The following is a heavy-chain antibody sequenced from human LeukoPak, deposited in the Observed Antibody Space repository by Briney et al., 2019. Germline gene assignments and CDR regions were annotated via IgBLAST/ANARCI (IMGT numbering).Heavy chain of an antibody. CDR1: GGSISSYY. J-gene: IGHJ3*02. CDR3: ARSTIFGVVIYAFDI. V-gene: IGHV4-59*01. CDR2: IYYSGST. D-gene: IGHD3-3*01. Sequence: PSETLSLTCTVSGGSISSYYWSWIRQPPGKGLEWIGYIYYSGSTNYNPSLKSRVTISVDTSKNQFSLKLSSVTAADTAVYYCARSTIFGVVIYAFDIWGQGTMVTVSP.